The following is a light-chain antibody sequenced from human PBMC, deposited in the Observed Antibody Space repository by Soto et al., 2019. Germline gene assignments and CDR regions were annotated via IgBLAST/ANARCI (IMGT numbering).Light chain of an antibody. Sequence: DIQMTQSPASLSVSVRDRVTITCRASQSINNYLNWYLQRPGQAPKLLIRSASTLQRGVPSRFSGSGSRTEFTLTIADLQPDDFGTYYCQQSLTMPITFGHGTRLDIK. V-gene: IGKV1-39*01. CDR2: SAS. CDR1: QSINNY. J-gene: IGKJ5*01. CDR3: QQSLTMPIT.